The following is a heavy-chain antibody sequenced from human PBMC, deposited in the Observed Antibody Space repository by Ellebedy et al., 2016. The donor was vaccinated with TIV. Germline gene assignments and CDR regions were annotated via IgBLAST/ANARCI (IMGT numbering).Heavy chain of an antibody. V-gene: IGHV1-18*01. J-gene: IGHJ4*02. D-gene: IGHD4-23*01. Sequence: AASVKVSCKASGYTLMSYGICWVRQAPGQGLEWMGWVSPYDGNTNYAQQFQGRVTLTIDTFPGTGYMELRNLRSDDTALYYCARGFRYGSGRWTLDYWGQGTLVTVSS. CDR1: GYTLMSYG. CDR3: ARGFRYGSGRWTLDY. CDR2: VSPYDGNT.